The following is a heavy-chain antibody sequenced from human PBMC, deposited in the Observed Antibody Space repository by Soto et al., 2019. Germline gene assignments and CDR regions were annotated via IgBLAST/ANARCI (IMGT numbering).Heavy chain of an antibody. CDR2: ISGSGGST. CDR3: AKDGHYSSSWYTSMAIDY. CDR1: GFTFSSYA. D-gene: IGHD6-13*01. V-gene: IGHV3-23*01. J-gene: IGHJ4*02. Sequence: GGSLRLSCAASGFTFSSYAMSWVRQAPGKGLEWVSAISGSGGSTYYADSVKGRFTISRDNSKNTLYLQMNSLRAEDTAVYYCAKDGHYSSSWYTSMAIDYWGQGTLVTVSS.